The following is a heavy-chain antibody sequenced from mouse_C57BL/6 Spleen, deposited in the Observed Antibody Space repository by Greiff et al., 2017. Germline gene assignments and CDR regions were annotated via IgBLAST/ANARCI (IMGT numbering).Heavy chain of an antibody. CDR1: GFTFSSYG. J-gene: IGHJ2*01. CDR3: ASGAYDYDPVYFDY. V-gene: IGHV5-6*01. Sequence: EVKLMESGGDLVKPGGSLKLSCAASGFTFSSYGMSWVRQTPDKRLEWVATISSGGSYTYYPDSVKGRFTISRDNAKNTLYLQMSSLKSEDTAMYYCASGAYDYDPVYFDYWGQGTTLTVSS. CDR2: ISSGGSYT. D-gene: IGHD2-4*01.